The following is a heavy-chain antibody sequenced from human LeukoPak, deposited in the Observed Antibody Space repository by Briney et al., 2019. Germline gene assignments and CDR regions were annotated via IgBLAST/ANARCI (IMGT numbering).Heavy chain of an antibody. D-gene: IGHD6-13*01. CDR1: GFXFSSYW. J-gene: IGHJ4*02. CDR3: ARVLAAGTGYFDY. CDR2: INSDGSST. V-gene: IGHV3-74*01. Sequence: GGPLRLSCAASGFXFSSYWIHWVRQAPGKGLVWVSRINSDGSSTNYADSVKGRFTISRDNAKNTLYLQMNSLRAEDTAIYYCARVLAAGTGYFDYWGQGTLVTVSS.